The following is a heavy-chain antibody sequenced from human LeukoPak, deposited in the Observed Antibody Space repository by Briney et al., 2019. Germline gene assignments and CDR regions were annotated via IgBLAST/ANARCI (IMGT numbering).Heavy chain of an antibody. D-gene: IGHD4-23*01. CDR1: GYTFTGYY. CDR3: ARTLYGGNSAVFNY. CDR2: INPNSGGT. J-gene: IGHJ4*02. Sequence: ASVKVSCKASGYTFTGYYMHWVRQAPGQGLEWMGRINPNSGGTNYAQKFQGRVTMTRDTSTSTVYMELSSLRSEDTAVYYCARTLYGGNSAVFNYWGQGTLVTVSS. V-gene: IGHV1-2*06.